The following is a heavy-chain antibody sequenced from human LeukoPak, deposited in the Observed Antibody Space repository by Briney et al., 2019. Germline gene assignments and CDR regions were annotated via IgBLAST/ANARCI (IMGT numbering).Heavy chain of an antibody. CDR3: ARVSVQTHIAARVYYYMDV. CDR1: GYTFTSYD. V-gene: IGHV1-2*02. CDR2: INPNSGGT. Sequence: GASVKVSCKASGYTFTSYDINWVRQATGQGLEWMGWINPNSGGTNYAQKFQGRVTMTRDTSISTAYMELSRLRSDDTAVYYCARVSVQTHIAARVYYYMDVWGKGTTVTVSS. J-gene: IGHJ6*03. D-gene: IGHD6-6*01.